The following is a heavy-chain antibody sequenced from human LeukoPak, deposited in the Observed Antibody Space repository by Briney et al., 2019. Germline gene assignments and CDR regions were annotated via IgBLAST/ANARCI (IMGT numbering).Heavy chain of an antibody. V-gene: IGHV1-2*02. Sequence: GASVKVSCKASGYTFTDYHLHWVRQAPGQGLEWMGWIDPKTGGTNYARKQNFQGRITMTRDTSISTAYMELPRLTSDDPAVYYCAAWRGYVSSWSGPFDYWGQGALVTVSS. CDR2: IDPKTGGT. D-gene: IGHD6-13*01. CDR1: GYTFTDYH. CDR3: AAWRGYVSSWSGPFDY. J-gene: IGHJ4*02.